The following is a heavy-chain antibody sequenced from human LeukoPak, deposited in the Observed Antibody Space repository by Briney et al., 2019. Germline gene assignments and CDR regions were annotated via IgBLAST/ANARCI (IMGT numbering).Heavy chain of an antibody. CDR1: GFNSEDHA. J-gene: IGHJ4*02. D-gene: IGHD1-26*01. CDR2: IYWSSSGT. Sequence: GRSLRLSCVVSGFNSEDHAMHWVRQAPGKGLEWVSGIYWSSSGTGYADSVKGRFTVSRDSAKNTLYVQMNSLRDEDTAVYYCAKDQRWESPHYLDSWGQGTLVTVSS. V-gene: IGHV3-9*02. CDR3: AKDQRWESPHYLDS.